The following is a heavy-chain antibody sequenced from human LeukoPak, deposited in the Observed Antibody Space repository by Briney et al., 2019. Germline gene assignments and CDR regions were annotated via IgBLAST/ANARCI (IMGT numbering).Heavy chain of an antibody. Sequence: KTSETLSLTCAVYGGSFSGYYWSWIRQPPGKGLEWIGEINHSGSTNYNPSLKSRVTISVDTSMNQFSLKLSSVTAADTAVYYCARAGSSSWSNLRYRDWFDPWGQGTLVTVSS. D-gene: IGHD6-13*01. CDR1: GGSFSGYY. J-gene: IGHJ5*02. CDR3: ARAGSSSWSNLRYRDWFDP. V-gene: IGHV4-34*01. CDR2: INHSGST.